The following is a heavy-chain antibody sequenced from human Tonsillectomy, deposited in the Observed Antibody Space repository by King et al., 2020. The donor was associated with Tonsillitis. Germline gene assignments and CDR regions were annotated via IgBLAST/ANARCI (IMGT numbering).Heavy chain of an antibody. CDR3: ARRGIINYGMDV. D-gene: IGHD2-15*01. CDR1: GGTFNNYG. Sequence: QLVQSGAEVKKPGSSLKVSCKASGGTFNNYGISWVRQAPGQGLEWRGGIIPFFCLTNYAQKFQGRVTIRADESTRTAYMELGSLRSDDTAVYYCARRGIINYGMDVWGQGTTVIVSS. J-gene: IGHJ6*02. CDR2: IIPFFCLT. V-gene: IGHV1-69*01.